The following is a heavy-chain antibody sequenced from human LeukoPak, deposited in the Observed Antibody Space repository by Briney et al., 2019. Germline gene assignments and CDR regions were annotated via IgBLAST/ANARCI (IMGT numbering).Heavy chain of an antibody. Sequence: SETLSLTCTVSGGSISSSSYYWGWIRQTPGKGLEWIGSIYYSGSTFYSPSLKSRVTISVDTSKNQFSLKLSSVTAADTAVYYCARSTYYYGSGSHYGYWGQGTLVTVSS. CDR3: ARSTYYYGSGSHYGY. D-gene: IGHD3-10*01. V-gene: IGHV4-39*01. J-gene: IGHJ4*02. CDR1: GGSISSSSYY. CDR2: IYYSGST.